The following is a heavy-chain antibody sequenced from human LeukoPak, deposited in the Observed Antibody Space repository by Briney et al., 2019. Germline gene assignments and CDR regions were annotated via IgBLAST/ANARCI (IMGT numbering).Heavy chain of an antibody. CDR2: MNPNSGNT. CDR1: GYTFTSYD. Sequence: ASVKVSCKASGYTFTSYDINWVRQATGQGLEWMGWMNPNSGNTGYAQKFQGRVTMTRNTSISTAYMELSSLRSEDTAMYYCARFSRNSGWYRDGMDVWGQGTTVTVSS. CDR3: ARFSRNSGWYRDGMDV. J-gene: IGHJ6*02. D-gene: IGHD6-13*01. V-gene: IGHV1-8*01.